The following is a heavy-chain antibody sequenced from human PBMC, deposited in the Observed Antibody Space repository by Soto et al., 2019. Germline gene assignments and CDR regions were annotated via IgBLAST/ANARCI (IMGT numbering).Heavy chain of an antibody. CDR2: IKSKTDGGTT. V-gene: IGHV3-15*01. CDR3: TTDPGTIDEGMDV. CDR1: GFTFSNAW. Sequence: GGSLRLCCAASGFTFSNAWMSWVRQAPGKGLEWVGRIKSKTDGGTTDYAAPVKGRFTISRDDSKNTLYLQMNSLKTEDTAVYYCTTDPGTIDEGMDVWGQGTTVTVSS. J-gene: IGHJ6*02. D-gene: IGHD1-7*01.